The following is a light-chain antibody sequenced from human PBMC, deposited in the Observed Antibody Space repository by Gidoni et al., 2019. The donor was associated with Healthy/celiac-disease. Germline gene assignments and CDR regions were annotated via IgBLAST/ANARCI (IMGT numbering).Light chain of an antibody. Sequence: QMTQSPSSLSASVGDRVTITCRASQSISSYLNWYQQKPGKAPKLLIYAASSLQSGVPSRFSGSGSGTDFTLTISSLQPEDFATYYCQQSYSSPLTFGRGTKVEIK. CDR2: AAS. CDR3: QQSYSSPLT. V-gene: IGKV1-39*01. CDR1: QSISSY. J-gene: IGKJ4*01.